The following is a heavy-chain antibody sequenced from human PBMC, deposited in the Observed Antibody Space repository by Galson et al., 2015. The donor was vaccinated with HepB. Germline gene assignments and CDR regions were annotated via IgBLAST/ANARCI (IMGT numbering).Heavy chain of an antibody. J-gene: IGHJ6*02. CDR2: ISYDGSDK. V-gene: IGHV3-30*18. Sequence: SLRLSCAASGFTFSTYGMHWVRQAPGKGLEWVAVISYDGSDKYYAESVKGRFSISRDNSKNTLYLQLNSLRAEDTALYYCAKEFRSCSSSTCDEWSDYYAMDVWGQGTTVTVSS. D-gene: IGHD2-15*01. CDR3: AKEFRSCSSSTCDEWSDYYAMDV. CDR1: GFTFSTYG.